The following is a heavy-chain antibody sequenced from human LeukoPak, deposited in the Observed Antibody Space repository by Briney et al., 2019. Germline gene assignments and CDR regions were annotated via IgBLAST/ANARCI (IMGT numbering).Heavy chain of an antibody. CDR2: INPSGGST. CDR3: ARDLVVDEQWLVFDY. D-gene: IGHD6-19*01. V-gene: IGHV1-46*01. CDR1: GYSFTSYY. J-gene: IGHJ4*02. Sequence: PWASVKVSCKASGYSFTSYYMHWVRQAPGQGLEWMGIINPSGGSTSYAQKFQGRVTMTRDTSTSTVYMELSSLRSEDTAVYYCARDLVVDEQWLVFDYWGQGTLVTVSS.